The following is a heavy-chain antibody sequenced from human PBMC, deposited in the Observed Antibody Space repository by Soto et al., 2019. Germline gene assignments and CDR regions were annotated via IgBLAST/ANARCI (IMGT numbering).Heavy chain of an antibody. CDR2: INPSGGST. V-gene: IGHV1-46*01. D-gene: IGHD2-15*01. Sequence: RASVKVSCKASGYTFISYHMHGVRQAPGQRLEWMGIINPSGGSTSYEQKFQDRVTMTRDTSTSTAYMELSSLRSEDTAVYYCAREGVAATKQFDYWGQGTLVTVSS. CDR1: GYTFISYH. J-gene: IGHJ4*02. CDR3: AREGVAATKQFDY.